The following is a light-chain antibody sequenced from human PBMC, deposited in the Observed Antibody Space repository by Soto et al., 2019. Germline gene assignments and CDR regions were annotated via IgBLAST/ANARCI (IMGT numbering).Light chain of an antibody. CDR1: RSINTY. CDR3: QQTYSTPRT. J-gene: IGKJ1*01. Sequence: DIQMTQSPSSLSASVGDRVTITCRASRSINTYVNWYQQRPGNAPELLIYSASSLHTGVPYRFSGSGAGTDFTFTIHRLLPGDFAILHCQQTYSTPRTFRQGTKVDIK. V-gene: IGKV1-39*01. CDR2: SAS.